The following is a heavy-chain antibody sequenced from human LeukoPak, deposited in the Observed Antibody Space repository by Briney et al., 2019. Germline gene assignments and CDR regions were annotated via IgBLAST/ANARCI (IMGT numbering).Heavy chain of an antibody. CDR1: GYTFTSYG. V-gene: IGHV1-18*01. J-gene: IGHJ4*02. Sequence: ASVKVSCKASGYTFTSYGISWVRQAPGQGLEWVGWISPYNGNTDYAQKLQGRVTMTTDTSTSTAYMELRSLRSDDTAVYYCARTGTGDYVWGSYRDKTFDYWGQGTLVTVSS. D-gene: IGHD3-16*02. CDR2: ISPYNGNT. CDR3: ARTGTGDYVWGSYRDKTFDY.